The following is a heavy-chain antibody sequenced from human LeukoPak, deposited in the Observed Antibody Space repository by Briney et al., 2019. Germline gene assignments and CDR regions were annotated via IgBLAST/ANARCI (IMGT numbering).Heavy chain of an antibody. J-gene: IGHJ5*02. CDR3: ARRLQDPLVRGVNGDNWFDP. CDR2: IIPIFGTA. CDR1: GRTFSSYA. D-gene: IGHD3-10*01. Sequence: SLNVCCKASGRTFSSYAISWVRQAPGQGHEWRGGIIPIFGTANYAQKFQGRVTITTDESTSTAYMELSSLRSEDTAVYYCARRLQDPLVRGVNGDNWFDPWGQGTLVTVSS. V-gene: IGHV1-69*05.